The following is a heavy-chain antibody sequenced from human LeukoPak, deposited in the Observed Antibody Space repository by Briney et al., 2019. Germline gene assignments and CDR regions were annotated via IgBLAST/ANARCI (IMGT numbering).Heavy chain of an antibody. CDR3: ARGTRYSGSYYFDY. Sequence: ASVKVSCKASGYTFTSYGISRVRQAPGQGLEWMGWISAYNGNTNYAQKLQGRVTMTTDTSTSTAYMELRSLRSEDTAVYYCARGTRYSGSYYFDYWGQGTLVTVSS. CDR1: GYTFTSYG. J-gene: IGHJ4*02. V-gene: IGHV1-18*01. D-gene: IGHD1-26*01. CDR2: ISAYNGNT.